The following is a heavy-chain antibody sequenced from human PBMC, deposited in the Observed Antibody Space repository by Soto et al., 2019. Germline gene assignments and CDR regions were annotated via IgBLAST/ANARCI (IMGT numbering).Heavy chain of an antibody. Sequence: PGGSLRLSCAASGFTVSSNYMSWVRQAPGKGLEWVSVIYSGGSTYYADSVKGRFTISRDNSKNTLYLQMNSLRAEDTAVYYRARGPSRYNWNYIDYWGQGTLVTVSS. CDR1: GFTVSSNY. J-gene: IGHJ4*02. CDR2: IYSGGST. D-gene: IGHD1-20*01. CDR3: ARGPSRYNWNYIDY. V-gene: IGHV3-53*01.